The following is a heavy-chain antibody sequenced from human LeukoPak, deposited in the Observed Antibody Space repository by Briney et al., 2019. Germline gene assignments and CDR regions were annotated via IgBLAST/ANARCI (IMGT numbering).Heavy chain of an antibody. CDR1: GFTLCSYS. Sequence: RGSLRVSCAASGFTLCSYSMNWGRPAPGKGLEWVSSISSSSSYIYYADSVKGRFTISRDNAKNSLYLQMNSLRAEDTAVYYYARPPGQWPPVWGKGTTVTVSS. CDR2: ISSSSSYI. CDR3: ARPPGQWPPV. V-gene: IGHV3-21*01. D-gene: IGHD6-19*01. J-gene: IGHJ6*04.